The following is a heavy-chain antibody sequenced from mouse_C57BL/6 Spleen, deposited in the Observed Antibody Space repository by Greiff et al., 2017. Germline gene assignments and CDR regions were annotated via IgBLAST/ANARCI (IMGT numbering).Heavy chain of an antibody. CDR1: GFSLTSYG. D-gene: IGHD2-1*01. J-gene: IGHJ4*01. Sequence: QVQLKESGPGLVQPSQSLSITCTVSGFSLTSYGVHWVRQSPGKGLEWLGVIWSGGSTDYNAAFISRLSISKDNSKSQVFFKMNSLQADDTAIYYCARLGYYGKGGAMDYWGQGTSVTVSS. V-gene: IGHV2-2*01. CDR3: ARLGYYGKGGAMDY. CDR2: IWSGGST.